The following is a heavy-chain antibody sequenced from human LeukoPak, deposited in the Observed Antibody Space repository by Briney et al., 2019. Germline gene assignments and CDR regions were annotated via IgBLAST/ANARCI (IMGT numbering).Heavy chain of an antibody. CDR3: ARHGTLGSTTYPLDF. V-gene: IGHV4-59*08. D-gene: IGHD1-26*01. Sequence: SETLSLTCTVSGGSISSYYWSWIRQAPGKGLEWIGNIYYSGSTNYNPSLKSRVTVSVDTSKNQFSLKLSSVTAADTAVYYCARHGTLGSTTYPLDFWGQGILVTVSS. CDR2: IYYSGST. J-gene: IGHJ4*02. CDR1: GGSISSYY.